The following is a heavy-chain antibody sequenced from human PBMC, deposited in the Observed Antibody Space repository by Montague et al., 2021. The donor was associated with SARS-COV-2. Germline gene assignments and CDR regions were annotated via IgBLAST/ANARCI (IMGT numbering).Heavy chain of an antibody. CDR3: ARIGYYDRSGFSDFVRWFDP. CDR2: INRSGST. J-gene: IGHJ5*02. CDR1: GGSFSDNF. D-gene: IGHD3-22*01. Sequence: SETLSLTCAVSGGSFSDNFWTWIRQTPGKGLEWIGEINRSGSTNYNLSLKSRLSISIDTSKTQFYLNLRSSTAADTAIYYCARIGYYDRSGFSDFVRWFDPGGPGTLVSVPS. V-gene: IGHV4-34*01.